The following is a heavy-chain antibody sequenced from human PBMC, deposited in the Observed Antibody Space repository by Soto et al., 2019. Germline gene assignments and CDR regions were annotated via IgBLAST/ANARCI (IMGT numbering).Heavy chain of an antibody. CDR2: IYHSGST. CDR3: ARSGYYDRPYFDY. CDR1: GYSISSGYY. V-gene: IGHV4-38-2*01. D-gene: IGHD3-22*01. Sequence: LSLTCAVSGYSISSGYYWGWIRQPPGKGLEWIGSIYHSGSTYYNPSLKSRVTISVDTSKNQFSLKLSSVTAADTAVYYCARSGYYDRPYFDYWGQGTLVTVSS. J-gene: IGHJ4*02.